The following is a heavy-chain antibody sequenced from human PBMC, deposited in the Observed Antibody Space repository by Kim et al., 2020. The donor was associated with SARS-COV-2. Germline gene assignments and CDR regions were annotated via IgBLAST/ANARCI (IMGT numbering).Heavy chain of an antibody. J-gene: IGHJ4*02. CDR2: ISWNSGSI. Sequence: GGSLRLSCAASGFNFGDYAMHWVRQTPGKGLEWVSGISWNSGSIGYADSVKGRFTISRDNAKNSLYLQMNSLRAEDTALYYCAKDISSRTTHVDYWGQGTLVTVSS. CDR3: AKDISSRTTHVDY. V-gene: IGHV3-9*01. D-gene: IGHD6-13*01. CDR1: GFNFGDYA.